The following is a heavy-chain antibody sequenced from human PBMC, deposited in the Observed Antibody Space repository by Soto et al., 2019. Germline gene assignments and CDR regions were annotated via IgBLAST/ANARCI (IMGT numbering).Heavy chain of an antibody. D-gene: IGHD2-21*02. V-gene: IGHV3-74*01. J-gene: IGHJ5*02. CDR3: ARESGDWPLNWFDP. CDR2: ITSDGKSK. Sequence: LRRSCAASGFNFSNHWMHWVRQRPAEGLVWVSRITSDGKSKAYAESVKGRFAISRDNAKNTLYLQMNGLTAEDTAVYYCARESGDWPLNWFDPWGQGTLVTVSS. CDR1: GFNFSNHW.